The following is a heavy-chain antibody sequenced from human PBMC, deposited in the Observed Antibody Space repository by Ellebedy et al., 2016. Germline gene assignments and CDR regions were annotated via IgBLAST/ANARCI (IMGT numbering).Heavy chain of an antibody. CDR1: GGSFSGYY. CDR3: ARGRWEVATD. J-gene: IGHJ4*02. D-gene: IGHD2-15*01. V-gene: IGHV4-34*01. CDR2: INHSGST. Sequence: SETLSLXXAVYGGSFSGYYWSWIRQPPGKGLEWIGEINHSGSTNYNPSLKSRVTISVDTSKNQFSLKLSSVTAADTAVYYCARGRWEVATDWGQGTLVTVSS.